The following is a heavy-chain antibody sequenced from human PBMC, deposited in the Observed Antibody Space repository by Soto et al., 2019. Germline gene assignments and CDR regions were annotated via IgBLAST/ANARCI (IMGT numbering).Heavy chain of an antibody. CDR1: GFTFRNYA. V-gene: IGHV3-23*01. D-gene: IGHD2-21*01. Sequence: VGSLRLSCIASGFTFRNYAMAWVRRAPGEDLEWVSAIGTSGTPTLYADSVKSRFSISSDDSRNTVSLQMNSLGVEDTATYYCTRILWSSRRDALDIWGQGTTVTVSS. J-gene: IGHJ6*02. CDR3: TRILWSSRRDALDI. CDR2: IGTSGTPT.